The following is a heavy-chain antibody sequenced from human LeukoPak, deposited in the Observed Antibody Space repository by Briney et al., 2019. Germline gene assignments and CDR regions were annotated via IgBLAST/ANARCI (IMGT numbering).Heavy chain of an antibody. CDR2: ITGSGGNT. CDR3: AKDQYGGNPQYYFDY. D-gene: IGHD4-23*01. J-gene: IGHJ4*02. CDR1: GFTFSSYA. V-gene: IGHV3-23*01. Sequence: GGSLRLSCATSGFTFSSYAMGWVRQAPGKGLEWVSGITGSGGNTHYADSVKGRSTISRDNSKNTLYLQMNSLRAEDTAVYYCAKDQYGGNPQYYFDYWGQGTLVTVSS.